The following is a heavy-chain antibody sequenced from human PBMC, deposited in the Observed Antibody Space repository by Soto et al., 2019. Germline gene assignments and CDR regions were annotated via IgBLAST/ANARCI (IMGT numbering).Heavy chain of an antibody. J-gene: IGHJ6*02. CDR2: ISSSGSTI. Sequence: GGSLRLSCAASGFTFSSYEMNWVRQAPGKGLEWVSYISSSGSTIYYADSVKGRFTTSRDNAKNSLYLQMNSLRAEDTAVYYCARDILTGYIYYYGMDVWGQGTTVTVSS. V-gene: IGHV3-48*03. CDR3: ARDILTGYIYYYGMDV. D-gene: IGHD3-9*01. CDR1: GFTFSSYE.